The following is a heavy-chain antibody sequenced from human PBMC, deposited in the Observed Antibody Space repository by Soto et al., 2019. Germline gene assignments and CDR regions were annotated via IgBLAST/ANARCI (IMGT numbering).Heavy chain of an antibody. J-gene: IGHJ5*02. V-gene: IGHV4-59*01. Sequence: SETLSLTCTVSGGSISSYYWSWIRQPPGKGLEWIGYIYYSGSTNYNPSLKSRVTISVDTSKNQFSLKLSSVTAADTAVYYCARGRRAFRPGNWFDPWGQGTLVTVSS. CDR3: ARGRRAFRPGNWFDP. CDR2: IYYSGST. CDR1: GGSISSYY.